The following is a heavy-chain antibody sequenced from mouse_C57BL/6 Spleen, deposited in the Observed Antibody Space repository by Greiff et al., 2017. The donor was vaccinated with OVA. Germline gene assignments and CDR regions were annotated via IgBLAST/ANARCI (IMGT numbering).Heavy chain of an antibody. V-gene: IGHV1-69*01. Sequence: QVHVKQPGAEFVMPWASVKLSCKASGYTFTTYWMHWVKQRPGQGLEWIGEIDPSDSYYNYNPNIKGKSTLTVDKFSTTAYRQLSSLTSEDSAVYYFGRGGSRGFAYWGQGTLVTVSA. J-gene: IGHJ3*01. CDR3: GRGGSRGFAY. CDR2: IDPSDSYY. CDR1: GYTFTTYW.